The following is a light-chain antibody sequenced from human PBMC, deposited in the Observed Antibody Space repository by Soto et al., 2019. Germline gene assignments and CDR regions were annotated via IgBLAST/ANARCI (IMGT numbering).Light chain of an antibody. V-gene: IGKV3-20*01. CDR3: QEYGSSL. CDR2: GAS. Sequence: ENVLTQSPGTLSLSPGERATLSCRATQSISNKYLAWYQQKPGQAPRLLMYGASNRATGIPDRFSGSGSGTDFTLTISRLEPEDFALYYCQEYGSSLFGPGTKVDI. J-gene: IGKJ3*01. CDR1: QSISNKY.